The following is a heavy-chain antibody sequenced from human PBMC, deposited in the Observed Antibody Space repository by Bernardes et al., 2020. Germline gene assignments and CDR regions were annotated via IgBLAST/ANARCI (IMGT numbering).Heavy chain of an antibody. D-gene: IGHD2-21*01. CDR1: GASITSPGYY. CDR3: AREPHIRTYISNYFDF. Sequence: SETLTLTCTVSGASITSPGYYWSWIRQRPGQGLEYLGNIYYSGKTYYRPSLESRLTISIDTSTNQFSLRLTSVTVADTAVYYCAREPHIRTYISNYFDFWGQGSPVNVSS. V-gene: IGHV4-31*03. CDR2: IYYSGKT. J-gene: IGHJ4*02.